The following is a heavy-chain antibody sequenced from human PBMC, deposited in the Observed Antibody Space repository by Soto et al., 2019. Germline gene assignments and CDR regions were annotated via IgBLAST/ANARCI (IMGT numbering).Heavy chain of an antibody. Sequence: QVQLVDSGGDVVQPGRSLRLSCAASGFTFSSFGMHWIRQAPGKGLEWVAVISYDGSQKYYADSVKGRFTISRDSSKNTMYLQMNSLRVEDTALYYCTTGVEQQLVRMAFYQWGQGTRVIVSS. V-gene: IGHV3-30*03. CDR3: TTGVEQQLVRMAFYQ. CDR2: ISYDGSQK. J-gene: IGHJ4*02. D-gene: IGHD6-13*01. CDR1: GFTFSSFG.